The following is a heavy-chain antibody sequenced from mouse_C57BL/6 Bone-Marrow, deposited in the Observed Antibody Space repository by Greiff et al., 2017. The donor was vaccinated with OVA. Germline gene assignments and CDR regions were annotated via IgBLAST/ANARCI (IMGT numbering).Heavy chain of an antibody. V-gene: IGHV1-59*01. J-gene: IGHJ4*01. CDR1: GYTFTSYW. CDR3: ARGADY. CDR2: IDPSDSYT. Sequence: QVQLQQPGAELVRPGTSVKLSCKASGYTFTSYWMHWVKQRPGQGLEWIGVIDPSDSYTNYNQKFKGKATLTVDTSSSTAYMQLSSLTSEDSAVYCCARGADYWGQGTSVTVSS.